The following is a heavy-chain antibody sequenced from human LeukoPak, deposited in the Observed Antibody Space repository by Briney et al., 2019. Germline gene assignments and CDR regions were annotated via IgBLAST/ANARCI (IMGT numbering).Heavy chain of an antibody. CDR1: GFTFSDYY. CDR3: AKGVYGSGSYYIPAFFDY. D-gene: IGHD3-10*01. Sequence: TGGSLRLSCAASGFTFSDYYMSWIRQAPGKGLEWVSAISGSGGSTYYADSVKGRFTISRDSSKNTLYLQMNSLRAEDTAVYYCAKGVYGSGSYYIPAFFDYWGQGTLVTVSS. V-gene: IGHV3-23*01. J-gene: IGHJ4*02. CDR2: ISGSGGST.